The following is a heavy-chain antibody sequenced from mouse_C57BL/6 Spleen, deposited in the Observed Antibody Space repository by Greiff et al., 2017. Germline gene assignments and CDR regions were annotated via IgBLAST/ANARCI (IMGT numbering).Heavy chain of an antibody. J-gene: IGHJ2*01. V-gene: IGHV1-69*01. CDR1: GYTFTSYW. Sequence: QVQLQQPGAELVMPGASVKLSCKASGYTFTSYWMHWVKQRPGQGLEWIGEIDPSDSYTNYNQKFKGKSTLTVDKSSSTAYMQLSSLTSEDSAVDYCARKLDYWGQGTTLTVSS. CDR3: ARKLDY. CDR2: IDPSDSYT.